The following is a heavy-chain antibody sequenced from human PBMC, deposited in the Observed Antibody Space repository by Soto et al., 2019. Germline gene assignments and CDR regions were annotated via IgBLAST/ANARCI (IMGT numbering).Heavy chain of an antibody. CDR2: IKEDXXXX. V-gene: IGHV3-7*03. CDR3: ARGCSSTSCPPLYGMDV. Sequence: QPGGSLRLSCAASGFTFSNYWMSWVRQAPGKGLEWVANIKEDXXXXXXVDSLKGRFTISRDNAKNSLYLQMNSLRAEDTAVYYCARGCSSTSCPPLYGMDVWGQGTTVTVSS. J-gene: IGHJ6*02. CDR1: GFTFSNYW. D-gene: IGHD2-2*01.